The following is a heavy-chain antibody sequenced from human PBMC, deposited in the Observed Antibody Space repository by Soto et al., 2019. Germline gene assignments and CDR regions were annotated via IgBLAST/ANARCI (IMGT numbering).Heavy chain of an antibody. CDR3: AKEFLMGRKGYNCFFDF. CDR2: ISYDGRNK. Sequence: GGSLRLSCAASGFTFSSYSMDWVRQAPGKGLEWVAVISYDGRNKYYADSAKGRFTISADNSKNTLYLQMNSLRPEDSAVYFCAKEFLMGRKGYNCFFDFWGQGTLVTVSS. J-gene: IGHJ4*02. D-gene: IGHD1-1*01. CDR1: GFTFSSYS. V-gene: IGHV3-30*18.